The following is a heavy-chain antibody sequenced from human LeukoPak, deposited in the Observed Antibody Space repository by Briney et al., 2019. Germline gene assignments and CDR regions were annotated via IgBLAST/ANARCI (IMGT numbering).Heavy chain of an antibody. CDR1: GFTFSSYW. V-gene: IGHV3-74*01. CDR2: INSDGSST. J-gene: IGHJ4*02. CDR3: ARVNLYYYGSGSYADY. D-gene: IGHD3-10*01. Sequence: PGGSLRLSCAASGFTFSSYWMHWVRQAPGKGLVWVSRINSDGSSTSYADSVKGRFTISRDNAKNTLYLQMNSLRAEDTAVYYCARVNLYYYGSGSYADYWGQGTLVTVSS.